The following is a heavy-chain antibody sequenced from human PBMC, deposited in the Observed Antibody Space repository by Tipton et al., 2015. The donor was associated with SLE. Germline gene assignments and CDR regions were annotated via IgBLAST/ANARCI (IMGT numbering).Heavy chain of an antibody. CDR2: IYHSGST. J-gene: IGHJ5*02. CDR3: ARDFYDSSGNWFDP. CDR1: GGSISSAGYS. D-gene: IGHD3-22*01. Sequence: TLSLTCAVSGGSISSAGYSWTWIRQPPGKGLEWIGYIYHSGSTYYNPSLKSRVTISVDRFKYQFSLKLSSVTAADTAVYYCARDFYDSSGNWFDPWGQGTLVTVSS. V-gene: IGHV4-30-2*01.